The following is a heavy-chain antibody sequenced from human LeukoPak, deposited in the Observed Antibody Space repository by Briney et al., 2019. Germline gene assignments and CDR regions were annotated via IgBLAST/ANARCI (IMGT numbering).Heavy chain of an antibody. J-gene: IGHJ4*02. CDR2: ISYDGRSK. V-gene: IGHV3-30*18. CDR3: AKGMSLYYGSGSYDY. CDR1: GFTFSSYG. Sequence: PGRSLRLSCAASGFTFSSYGIHWVRQAPGKGLEWVALISYDGRSKYYADSVKGRFTISRDNSKNTLFLQMNSLRTEDTAVYYCAKGMSLYYGSGSYDYWGQGTLVTVSS. D-gene: IGHD3-10*01.